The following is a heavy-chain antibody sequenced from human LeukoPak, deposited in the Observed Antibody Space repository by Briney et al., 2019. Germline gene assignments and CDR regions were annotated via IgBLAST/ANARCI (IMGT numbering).Heavy chain of an antibody. CDR3: ARVLGASTFDY. V-gene: IGHV3-53*01. CDR2: IYCGGST. J-gene: IGHJ4*02. Sequence: PGGSLRLSCAASGFTVSSNYMSWVRQAPGKGLEWVSVIYCGGSTYYADSVKGRFTISRDNSKNTLYLQMNSLRAEDTAVYYCARVLGASTFDYWGQGTLVTVSS. D-gene: IGHD1-26*01. CDR1: GFTVSSNY.